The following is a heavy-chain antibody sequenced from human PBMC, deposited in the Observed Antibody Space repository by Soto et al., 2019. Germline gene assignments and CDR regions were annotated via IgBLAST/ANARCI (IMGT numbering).Heavy chain of an antibody. V-gene: IGHV3-9*01. J-gene: IGHJ4*02. CDR2: LTWNSGNV. Sequence: GGSLRLSCTASGFTFDDYAMHWVRQAPGKGLEWVSGLTWNSGNVGYADSVKGRFTISRDNAKNSLYLQMNSLRAEDTALYYCAKAGYYYDSSAYYYVDYWGQGTLVTVSS. CDR1: GFTFDDYA. D-gene: IGHD3-22*01. CDR3: AKAGYYYDSSAYYYVDY.